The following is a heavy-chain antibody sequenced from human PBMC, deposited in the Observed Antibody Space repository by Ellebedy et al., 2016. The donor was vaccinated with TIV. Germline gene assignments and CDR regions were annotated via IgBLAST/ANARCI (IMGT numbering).Heavy chain of an antibody. V-gene: IGHV6-1*01. D-gene: IGHD2-2*01. J-gene: IGHJ4*02. Sequence: SQTLSLTCAISGDSVSSNSVSCNWIRQSPSRGLEWLGRTYYRSKWYNDYAVSVKSRINISPDTSKNQFSLQLNSVTPEDTAVYYCAFVVVVPAAMVDYWGQGTLVTVSS. CDR1: GDSVSSNSVS. CDR2: TYYRSKWYN. CDR3: AFVVVVPAAMVDY.